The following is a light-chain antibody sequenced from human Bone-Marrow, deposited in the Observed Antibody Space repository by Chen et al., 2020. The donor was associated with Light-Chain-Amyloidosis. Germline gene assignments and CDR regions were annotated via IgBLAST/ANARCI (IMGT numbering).Light chain of an antibody. J-gene: IGLJ2*01. Sequence: QSALTQPASVSGSPGQAITNSCTGTRIDIGSYYYVSWFQQRPGKAPKLMIQDVTRRPAGVSDRFSASKSGNTASLTISGLRAKDEADYYCSSFRTDTAVVFGGGTKLTVL. CDR1: RIDIGSYYY. CDR2: DVT. V-gene: IGLV2-14*03. CDR3: SSFRTDTAVV.